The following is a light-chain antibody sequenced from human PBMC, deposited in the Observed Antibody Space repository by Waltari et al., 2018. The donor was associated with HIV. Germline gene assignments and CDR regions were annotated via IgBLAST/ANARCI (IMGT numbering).Light chain of an antibody. CDR3: ATWDRSLSRVI. CDR1: SSNIGNTF. J-gene: IGLJ2*01. Sequence: QSVLTQPPSVSGAPRQKVTISCSGTSSNIGNTFVSWYQQLPGTAPKLLIYDNNKRPSGIPDRFSGSKSGTSATLGITGLQTGDEADYFCATWDRSLSRVIFGGGSRLTVL. V-gene: IGLV1-51*01. CDR2: DNN.